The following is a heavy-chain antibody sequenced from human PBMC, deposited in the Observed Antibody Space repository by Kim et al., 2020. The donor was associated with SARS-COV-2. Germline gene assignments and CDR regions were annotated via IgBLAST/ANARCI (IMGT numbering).Heavy chain of an antibody. Sequence: YADYVKGRFTISRDNSKNTLYLQMNSLRAEDTAVYYCARDQLELRNYGMDVWGQGTTVTVSS. V-gene: IGHV3-33*01. D-gene: IGHD1-7*01. J-gene: IGHJ6*02. CDR3: ARDQLELRNYGMDV.